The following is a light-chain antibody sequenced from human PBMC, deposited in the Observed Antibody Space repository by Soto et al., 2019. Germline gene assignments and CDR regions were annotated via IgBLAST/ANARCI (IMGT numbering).Light chain of an antibody. J-gene: IGLJ1*01. CDR2: EVS. CDR3: RSYTSSRPYV. Sequence: QSLLNQPASVSGSPGQSITISCTGTISDVGDYNYVSWYQQPPGKAPKLMIYEVSTRPSGVSNRFTGSKSGNTASLTISGLQAEDEADYYCRSYTSSRPYVFGTGTKVTVL. CDR1: ISDVGDYNY. V-gene: IGLV2-14*01.